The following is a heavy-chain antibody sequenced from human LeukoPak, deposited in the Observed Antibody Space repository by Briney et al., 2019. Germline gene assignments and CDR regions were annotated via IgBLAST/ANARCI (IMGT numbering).Heavy chain of an antibody. J-gene: IGHJ4*02. D-gene: IGHD1-26*01. CDR2: IYYSGST. CDR1: GGSVSSGSYY. V-gene: IGHV4-61*01. Sequence: SETLSLTCTVSGGSVSSGSYYWSWIRQPPGKGLEWIGYIYYSGSTNYNPSLKSRVTISVDTSKNQFSLKPSSVTAADTAVYYCARASGKKVGATTRIDYWGQGTLVTVSS. CDR3: ARASGKKVGATTRIDY.